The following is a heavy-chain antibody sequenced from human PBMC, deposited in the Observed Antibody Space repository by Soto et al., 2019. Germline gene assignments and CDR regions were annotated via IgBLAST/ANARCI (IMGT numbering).Heavy chain of an antibody. CDR2: ICSAGDT. CDR3: VREKESSGWYSFDS. Sequence: EVELVESGGGLVQPGGSLRLSCAASGFTFSRYDMHWVRHPTGKGLEWVSGICSAGDTYYPGSVKGRFTISREDAKNSLYLQMNSLRAEDTAVYYCVREKESSGWYSFDSCGRGTLVTGSS. V-gene: IGHV3-13*01. CDR1: GFTFSRYD. D-gene: IGHD6-19*01. J-gene: IGHJ4*02.